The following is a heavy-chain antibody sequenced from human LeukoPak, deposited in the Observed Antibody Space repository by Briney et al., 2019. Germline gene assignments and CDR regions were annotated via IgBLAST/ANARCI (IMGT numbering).Heavy chain of an antibody. J-gene: IGHJ4*02. Sequence: ASVTVCFTASGYTFTVYYMHWVRQAPGQGMGWMGWINPNSGGTNYAQKFQGRVTMTRDTSISKDYMELSRLRSDDTAVYYCARDYYGDYNLGDFDYWGQGTLVTVSS. D-gene: IGHD4-17*01. CDR1: GYTFTVYY. V-gene: IGHV1-2*02. CDR2: INPNSGGT. CDR3: ARDYYGDYNLGDFDY.